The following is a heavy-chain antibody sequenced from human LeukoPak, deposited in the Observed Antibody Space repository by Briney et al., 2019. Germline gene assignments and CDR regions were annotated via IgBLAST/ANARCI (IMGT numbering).Heavy chain of an antibody. D-gene: IGHD2-2*01. CDR3: ARDPSSYSSSTSCPNNWFDP. V-gene: IGHV1-46*01. CDR1: GYTFTSYY. Sequence: ASVKVSCKASGYTFTSYYMHWVRQAPGQGLEWMGIINPSGGSTSYAQKFQGRVTMTRDMSTSTVYMELSSLRSEDTAVYYCARDPSSYSSSTSCPNNWFDPWGQGTLVTVSS. CDR2: INPSGGST. J-gene: IGHJ5*02.